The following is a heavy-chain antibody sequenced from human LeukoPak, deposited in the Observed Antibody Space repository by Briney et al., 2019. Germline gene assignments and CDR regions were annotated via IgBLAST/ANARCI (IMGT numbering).Heavy chain of an antibody. D-gene: IGHD1-1*01. CDR2: IYYTGTT. Sequence: SETLSLTCAVSGVSVTTNTYFWGWIRQLPGKGLDWIGSIYYTGTTYYKPSLKSRVTISSDPSKNQFSLQLTSLTAADTAVYYCARGIYIGTTPLESWGQGTLVSVSS. J-gene: IGHJ4*02. CDR1: GVSVTTNTYF. CDR3: ARGIYIGTTPLES. V-gene: IGHV4-39*07.